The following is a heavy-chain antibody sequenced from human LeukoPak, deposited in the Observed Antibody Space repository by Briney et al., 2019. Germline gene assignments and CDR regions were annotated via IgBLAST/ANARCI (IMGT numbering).Heavy chain of an antibody. CDR2: ISGSGGST. D-gene: IGHD3-10*01. Sequence: GGSLRLSCAASGFTFSSYAMSWVRQAPGKGLEWVSAISGSGGSTYYADSVKGGFTISRDNSKNTLYLQMNSLRAEDTAVYYCAKDPRGVIPRGWFDPWGQGTLVTVSS. CDR3: AKDPRGVIPRGWFDP. CDR1: GFTFSSYA. J-gene: IGHJ5*02. V-gene: IGHV3-23*01.